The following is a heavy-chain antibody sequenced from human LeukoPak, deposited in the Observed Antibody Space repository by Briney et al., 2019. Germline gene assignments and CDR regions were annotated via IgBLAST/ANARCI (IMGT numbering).Heavy chain of an antibody. CDR2: INPNSGGT. J-gene: IGHJ4*02. V-gene: IGHV1-2*02. Sequence: ASVKVSFKASGYTFTGYYMHWVRQAPGQGLEWMGWINPNSGGTNYAQKFQGRVTMTRDTSISTAYMELSRLRSDDTAVYYCASGVYDFWSGYYNWGQGTLVTVSS. CDR1: GYTFTGYY. D-gene: IGHD3-3*01. CDR3: ASGVYDFWSGYYN.